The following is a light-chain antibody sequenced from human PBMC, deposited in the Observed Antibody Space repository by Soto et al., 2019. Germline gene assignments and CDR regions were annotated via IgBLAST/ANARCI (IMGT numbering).Light chain of an antibody. CDR1: QSIRSW. CDR3: QQYNTYSYT. Sequence: DIQMTQSPSTLSASVGDRVTITCRASQSIRSWLAWYQQKPGKAPKLLIYQASSLESGVPSRFSGTGSGTEFTLTISSLQPDDFATFYSQQYNTYSYTFGQGTKLEIK. J-gene: IGKJ2*01. V-gene: IGKV1-5*03. CDR2: QAS.